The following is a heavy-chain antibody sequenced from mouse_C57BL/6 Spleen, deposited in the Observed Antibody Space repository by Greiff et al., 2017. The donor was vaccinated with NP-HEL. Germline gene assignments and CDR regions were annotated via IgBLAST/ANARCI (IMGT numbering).Heavy chain of an antibody. CDR3: ARRPWPTTGSWYFDV. J-gene: IGHJ1*03. V-gene: IGHV5-6*02. Sequence: EVKLMESGGDLVKPGGSLKLSCAASGFTFSSYGMSWVRQTPDKRLEWVATISSGGSYTYYPDNAKNNLYLQMSSLKSEDTAMYYCARRPWPTTGSWYFDVWGTGTTVTVSS. CDR1: GFTFSSYG. CDR2: ISSGGSYT.